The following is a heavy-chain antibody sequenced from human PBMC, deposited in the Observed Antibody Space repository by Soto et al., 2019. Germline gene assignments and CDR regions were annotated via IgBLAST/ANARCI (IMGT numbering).Heavy chain of an antibody. CDR2: IYYSGII. CDR3: ARAPSGPNIYFAY. CDR1: SGSISSGDYY. J-gene: IGHJ4*02. Sequence: SETLSLTCTVSSGSISSGDYYWTWIRQPPGKGLEWIGYIYYSGIIYYNPSLKSRVTISVDTSKNQFSLRLSSVTAADTAVYYCARAPSGPNIYFAYWGQGTLVTVSS. V-gene: IGHV4-30-4*01.